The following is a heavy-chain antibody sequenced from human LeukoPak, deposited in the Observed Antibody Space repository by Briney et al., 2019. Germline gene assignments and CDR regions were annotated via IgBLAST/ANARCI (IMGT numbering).Heavy chain of an antibody. Sequence: GVSLRLSCAASGFTFSSYWMHWVRQAPGKGLVWVSGINSDGSSTSYADSVKGRFTISRDNAKNTLYLQMNSLRAEDTAVYYCARVTVGYYDFWSGYSRYFDYWGQGTLVTVSS. CDR3: ARVTVGYYDFWSGYSRYFDY. D-gene: IGHD3-3*01. CDR2: INSDGSST. J-gene: IGHJ4*02. V-gene: IGHV3-74*01. CDR1: GFTFSSYW.